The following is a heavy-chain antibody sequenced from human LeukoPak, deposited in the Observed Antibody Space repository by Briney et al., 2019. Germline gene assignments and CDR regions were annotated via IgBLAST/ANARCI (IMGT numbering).Heavy chain of an antibody. CDR3: ARVGRGRTIFGVARGNWFDP. D-gene: IGHD3-3*01. CDR1: GGSFSGYY. V-gene: IGHV4-34*01. CDR2: INHSGST. Sequence: PSETLSLTCAVYGGSFSGYYWSWIRQPPGKGLEWVGEINHSGSTNYNPSLKSRVTISVDTSKNQFSLKLSSVTAADTAVYYCARVGRGRTIFGVARGNWFDPWGQGTLVTVSS. J-gene: IGHJ5*02.